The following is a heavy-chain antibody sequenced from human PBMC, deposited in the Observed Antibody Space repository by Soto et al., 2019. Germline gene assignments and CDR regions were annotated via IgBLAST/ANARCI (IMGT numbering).Heavy chain of an antibody. J-gene: IGHJ6*02. CDR2: INAGNGNT. D-gene: IGHD3-22*01. CDR3: AVYYYDSSGYYYDIYYYGMDV. V-gene: IGHV1-3*01. CDR1: GYTFTSYA. Sequence: QVQLVQSGAEVKKPGASVKVSCKASGYTFTSYAMHWVRQAPGQRLEWMGWINAGNGNTKYSQKCQGRVTITRDTSASTAYMELSSLRSEDTAVYYCAVYYYDSSGYYYDIYYYGMDVWGQGTTVTVSS.